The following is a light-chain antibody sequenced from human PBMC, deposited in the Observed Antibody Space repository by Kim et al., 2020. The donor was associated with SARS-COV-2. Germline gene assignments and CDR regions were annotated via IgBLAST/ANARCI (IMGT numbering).Light chain of an antibody. J-gene: IGKJ4*01. CDR3: QQSSSTPLT. V-gene: IGKV1-39*01. CDR2: AAS. Sequence: APVGDRAPISCRAKNVSSSYLNWYQQTPGQAPRLLIYAASSLPSGAPSRFSGSGSGTDFTLTISSLQPEDFATYYCQQSSSTPLTFGGGTKVDIK. CDR1: NVSSSY.